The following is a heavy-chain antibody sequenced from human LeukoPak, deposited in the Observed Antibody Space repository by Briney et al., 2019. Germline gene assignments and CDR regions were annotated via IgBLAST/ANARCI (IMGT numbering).Heavy chain of an antibody. CDR2: IYYSGST. D-gene: IGHD6-19*01. Sequence: SETLPLTCTVSGGSISSYYWSWIRQPPGKGLEWIGYIYYSGSTNYNPPLKSRVTISVDTSKNQFSLKLSSVTAADTAVYYCARGSGWHKTFDYWGQGTLVTVSS. CDR1: GGSISSYY. CDR3: ARGSGWHKTFDY. V-gene: IGHV4-59*01. J-gene: IGHJ4*02.